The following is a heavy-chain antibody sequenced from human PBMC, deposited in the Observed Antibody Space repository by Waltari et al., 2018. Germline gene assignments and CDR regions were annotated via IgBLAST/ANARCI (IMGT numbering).Heavy chain of an antibody. J-gene: IGHJ4*02. V-gene: IGHV4-39*01. D-gene: IGHD6-19*01. Sequence: QLQLQESGPGLVKPSETLSLTCTVSGGSLSSSSYYWGWIRQPPGKGLEWIGSIYYSGSTYYNPSLKSRVTISVDTSKNQFSLKLSSVTAADTAVYYCARQVVLSGWYSDYWGQGTLVTVSS. CDR1: GGSLSSSSYY. CDR3: ARQVVLSGWYSDY. CDR2: IYYSGST.